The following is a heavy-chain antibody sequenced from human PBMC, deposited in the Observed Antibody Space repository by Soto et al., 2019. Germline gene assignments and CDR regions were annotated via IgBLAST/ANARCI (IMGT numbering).Heavy chain of an antibody. Sequence: QVQLVESGGGVVQPGRSLRLSCAASGFTFSSYAMHWVRQAPGKGLEWVAVISYDGSNKYYADSVKGRFTISRDNSKTTLYLQMNSLRAEDTAVYYCARGPIQLPADYFDYWGQGTLVTVSS. V-gene: IGHV3-30-3*01. CDR1: GFTFSSYA. CDR2: ISYDGSNK. CDR3: ARGPIQLPADYFDY. D-gene: IGHD5-18*01. J-gene: IGHJ4*02.